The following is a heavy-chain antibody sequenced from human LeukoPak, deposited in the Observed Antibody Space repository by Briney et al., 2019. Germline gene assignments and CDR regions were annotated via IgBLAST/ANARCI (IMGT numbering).Heavy chain of an antibody. Sequence: PGGSLRLSWAVSGFTFSGSAMHWVRQASGKGLEWVGRIRSKANSYATAYAASVKARFTISRDDSKNTAYLQMNSLTTEDTAVYYCAKDHRLLEGWGKGTLVTVSS. CDR2: IRSKANSYAT. CDR1: GFTFSGSA. D-gene: IGHD3-3*01. V-gene: IGHV3-73*01. J-gene: IGHJ4*02. CDR3: AKDHRLLEG.